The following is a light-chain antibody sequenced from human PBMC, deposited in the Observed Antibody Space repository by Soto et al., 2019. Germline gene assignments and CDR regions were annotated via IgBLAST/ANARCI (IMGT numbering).Light chain of an antibody. CDR2: AAS. CDR1: QGIGND. V-gene: IGKV1-17*01. J-gene: IGKJ1*01. CDR3: LQHNSYPRT. Sequence: DIQMTQSPSSLSASVGDRVTITCRASQGIGNDLGWYQQKPGKAPKRLIYAASSLQSGVPSRFSGSGSGTEFTLTISSLQPEDFATYYRLQHNSYPRTFGQGTKVEIK.